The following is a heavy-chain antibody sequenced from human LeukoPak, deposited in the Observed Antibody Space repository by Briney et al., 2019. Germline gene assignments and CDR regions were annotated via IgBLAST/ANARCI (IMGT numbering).Heavy chain of an antibody. Sequence: SETLSLTCTVSGGSISSSSYYWGWIRQPPGKGLEWIGSIYYSGSTYYNPTLKSRVTISVDTSKSQFSLKLSSVTAADTAMYYRASLPRYCSGGTCRDTFDIWGQGTMVTVSS. D-gene: IGHD2-15*01. CDR2: IYYSGST. J-gene: IGHJ3*02. CDR3: ASLPRYCSGGTCRDTFDI. V-gene: IGHV4-39*01. CDR1: GGSISSSSYY.